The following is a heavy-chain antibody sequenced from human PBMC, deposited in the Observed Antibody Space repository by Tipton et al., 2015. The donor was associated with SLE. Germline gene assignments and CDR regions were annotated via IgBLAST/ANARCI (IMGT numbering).Heavy chain of an antibody. Sequence: TLSLTCTVSGGSISSSSYYWGWIRQPPGKGLEWIGSIYYSGSTYYNPSLKSRVTISVDTSKNQFSLKLSSVTAADTAVYYCARGPVPREKVYYYGMDVWGQGTTVTVSS. CDR3: ARGPVPREKVYYYGMDV. V-gene: IGHV4-39*01. D-gene: IGHD1-26*01. J-gene: IGHJ6*02. CDR1: GGSISSSSYY. CDR2: IYYSGST.